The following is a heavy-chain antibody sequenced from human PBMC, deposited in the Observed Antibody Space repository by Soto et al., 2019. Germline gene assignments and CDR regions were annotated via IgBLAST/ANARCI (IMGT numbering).Heavy chain of an antibody. CDR3: ARVYYYDSSGYYGPNGFDY. CDR1: GYTFTSYY. CDR2: INPSGGST. D-gene: IGHD3-22*01. V-gene: IGHV1-46*01. J-gene: IGHJ4*02. Sequence: ASVKVSCKASGYTFTSYYMHWVRQAPGQGLEWMGIINPSGGSTSYAQKFQGRVTMTRDTSTSTVYMELSSLRSEDTAVYYCARVYYYDSSGYYGPNGFDYWRQGTLVTVSS.